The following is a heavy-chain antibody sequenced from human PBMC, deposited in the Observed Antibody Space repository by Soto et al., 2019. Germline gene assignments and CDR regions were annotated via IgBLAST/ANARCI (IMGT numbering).Heavy chain of an antibody. CDR3: ARSTYYDYIWGSYRPYYFDY. D-gene: IGHD3-16*02. V-gene: IGHV1-18*01. J-gene: IGHJ4*02. CDR1: GYTFTSYG. Sequence: ASVKVSCKASGYTFTSYGISWVRQAPGQGLEWMGWISAYNGNTNYAQKLQGRVTMTTDTSTSTAYMELRSLRSDDTAVYYCARSTYYDYIWGSYRPYYFDYWGQGTLVTVSS. CDR2: ISAYNGNT.